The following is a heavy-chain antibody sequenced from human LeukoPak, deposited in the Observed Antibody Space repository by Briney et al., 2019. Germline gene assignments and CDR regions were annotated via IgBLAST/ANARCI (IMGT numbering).Heavy chain of an antibody. Sequence: PSETLSLTCTVSGVSISSDYWSWIRQPDGKGLEWIGRIYTSGSTNYNPSLKSRVSMSVDTSTNQFSLKLSSVTAADTAVYYCARDSLVHPNRWFDPWGQGTLVIVSS. J-gene: IGHJ5*02. CDR1: GVSISSDY. D-gene: IGHD6-13*01. CDR2: IYTSGST. V-gene: IGHV4-4*07. CDR3: ARDSLVHPNRWFDP.